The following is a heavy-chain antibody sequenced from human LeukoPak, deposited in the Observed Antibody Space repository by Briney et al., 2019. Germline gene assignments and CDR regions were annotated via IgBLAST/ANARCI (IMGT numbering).Heavy chain of an antibody. Sequence: PGGSLRLSCAASGFAFSPYAMNWIREAPGKGLDWVSFITGDSNTIYYADSMKGRFTVSRDNAENPLYLQMNSLSAEDTAVYYCARDRMGGSFDYWGQGTLVTVSS. CDR2: ITGDSNTI. D-gene: IGHD2-15*01. J-gene: IGHJ4*02. CDR1: GFAFSPYA. CDR3: ARDRMGGSFDY. V-gene: IGHV3-48*01.